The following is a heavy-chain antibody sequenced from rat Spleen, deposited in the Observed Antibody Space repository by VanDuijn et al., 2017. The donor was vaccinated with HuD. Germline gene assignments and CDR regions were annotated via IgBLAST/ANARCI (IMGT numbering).Heavy chain of an antibody. D-gene: IGHD1-1*01. CDR2: ITNGGGNT. J-gene: IGHJ1*01. CDR1: GFTFSNYW. Sequence: EVQLVESGGGLVQPGRSLKLSCVASGFTFSNYWMTWIRQAPGKGLEWVASITNGGGNTHYPDSVKGRFTISRDNAKNTLYLQMDSLRSEDTATYYCARPGLQWSDWYFDFWGPGTMVTVSS. CDR3: ARPGLQWSDWYFDF. V-gene: IGHV5-31*01.